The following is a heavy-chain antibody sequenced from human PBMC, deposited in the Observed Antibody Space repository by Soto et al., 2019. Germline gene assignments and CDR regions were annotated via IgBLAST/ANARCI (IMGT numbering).Heavy chain of an antibody. CDR3: ARSAVAARDLWSDY. CDR2: IKQDGSDK. Sequence: GGSLRLSCAASGFSFSTYWMSWVRLVPEKWLEWVANIKQDGSDKYYVDSVKGRFTISRDNARNSLYLQMNGLRAEDTAVYYCARSAVAARDLWSDYWGQGTLVPVSS. V-gene: IGHV3-7*03. J-gene: IGHJ4*02. D-gene: IGHD6-19*01. CDR1: GFSFSTYW.